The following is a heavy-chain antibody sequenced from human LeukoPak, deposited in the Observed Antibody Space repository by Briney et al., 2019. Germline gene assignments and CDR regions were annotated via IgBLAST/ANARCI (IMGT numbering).Heavy chain of an antibody. CDR1: GYTFTSYG. D-gene: IGHD3-16*02. J-gene: IGHJ3*02. Sequence: ASVKVSCKASGYTFTSYGISWVRQTPGQGLEWMGWISAYNGNTNYAQKLQGRVTMTTDTSTSTAYMELRSLRSDDTAVYYCARVLSGVITFGGVIVTDAFDIWGQGTMVTVSS. V-gene: IGHV1-18*01. CDR3: ARVLSGVITFGGVIVTDAFDI. CDR2: ISAYNGNT.